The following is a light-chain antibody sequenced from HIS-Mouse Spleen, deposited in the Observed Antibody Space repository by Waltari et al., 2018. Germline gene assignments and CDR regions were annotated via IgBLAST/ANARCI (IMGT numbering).Light chain of an antibody. Sequence: QSVLTQPPSASGTPGQRVTISCSGTSSNPGSTYVYWYQQLPGTAPKLLIYRNNQRPSGVPDRFSGSKSGTSASLAISGLRSEDEADYYCAAWDDSLSGPVFGGGTKLTVL. J-gene: IGLJ3*02. CDR3: AAWDDSLSGPV. V-gene: IGLV1-47*01. CDR2: RNN. CDR1: SSNPGSTY.